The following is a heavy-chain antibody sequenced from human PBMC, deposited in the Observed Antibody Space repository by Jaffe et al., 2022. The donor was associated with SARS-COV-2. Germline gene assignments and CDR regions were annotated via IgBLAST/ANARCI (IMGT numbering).Heavy chain of an antibody. CDR3: ARAGYGSSWAHYYYYMDV. V-gene: IGHV1-3*01. CDR1: GYTFTSYA. J-gene: IGHJ6*03. CDR2: INAGNGNT. Sequence: QVQLVQSGAEVKKPGASVKVSCKASGYTFTSYAMHWVRQAPGQRLEWMGWINAGNGNTKYSQKFQGRVTITRDTSASTAYMELSSLRSEDTAVYYCARAGYGSSWAHYYYYMDVWGKGTTVTVSS. D-gene: IGHD6-13*01.